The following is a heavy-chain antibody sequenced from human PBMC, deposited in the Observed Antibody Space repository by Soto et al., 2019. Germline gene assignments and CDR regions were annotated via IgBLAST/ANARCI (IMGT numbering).Heavy chain of an antibody. D-gene: IGHD3-3*01. J-gene: IGHJ4*02. Sequence: GGSLRLSCAASGFTFSSYWMHWVRQAPGKGLVWVSRINSDGSSTSYADSVKGRFTISRDNAKNTLYLQMNSLGAEDTAVYYCARGYYDFWSGYYTFFDYWGQGTLVTVSS. CDR2: INSDGSST. CDR3: ARGYYDFWSGYYTFFDY. V-gene: IGHV3-74*01. CDR1: GFTFSSYW.